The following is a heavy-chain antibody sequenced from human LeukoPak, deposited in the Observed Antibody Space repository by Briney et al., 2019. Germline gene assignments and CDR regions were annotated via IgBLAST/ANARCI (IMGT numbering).Heavy chain of an antibody. V-gene: IGHV3-49*03. D-gene: IGHD3/OR15-3a*01. CDR1: GFTLGDYA. Sequence: PGGSLRLSCTTSGFTLGDYAMSWFRQAPGKGLEWVGFIRSKAYGGTTECAASVKGRFTISRDDSKNIAYLQMNSLKTEDTAVYYCTRGGWTVDYWGQGALVTVSS. CDR2: IRSKAYGGTT. J-gene: IGHJ4*02. CDR3: TRGGWTVDY.